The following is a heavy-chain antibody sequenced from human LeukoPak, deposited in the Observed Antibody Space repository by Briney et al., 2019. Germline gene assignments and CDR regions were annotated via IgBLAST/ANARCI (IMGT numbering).Heavy chain of an antibody. V-gene: IGHV4-39*02. CDR1: GGSIRSSSYY. Sequence: PSETLSLTCTVSGGSIRSSSYYWGWIRQPPGKGLEWIGSIYYSGITYYNPSLKSRVTLSVDTSKNQLSLKLSSVTAADTAVYYCARERRLGGTQGDYYYYMDVWGKGTTVTISS. CDR3: ARERRLGGTQGDYYYYMDV. D-gene: IGHD5-24*01. J-gene: IGHJ6*03. CDR2: IYYSGIT.